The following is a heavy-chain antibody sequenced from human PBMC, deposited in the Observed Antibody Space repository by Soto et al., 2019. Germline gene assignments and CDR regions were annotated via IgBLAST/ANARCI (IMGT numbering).Heavy chain of an antibody. D-gene: IGHD1-26*01. Sequence: EVPLVDSGGGLVEPGTSLRLSCVGSGVTAKDHAMHWVQQPPGKGLEWVSGIMWRRDRVDYADSVKGRFTTSRHNAKNSFYLQMSSLSTEASALYFCGKDINAGGMDVWGQGTTVTVSS. V-gene: IGHV3-9*02. CDR2: IMWRRDRV. CDR3: GKDINAGGMDV. CDR1: GVTAKDHA. J-gene: IGHJ6*02.